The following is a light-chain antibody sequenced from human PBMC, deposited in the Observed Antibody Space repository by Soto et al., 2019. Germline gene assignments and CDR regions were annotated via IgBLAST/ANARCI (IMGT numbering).Light chain of an antibody. CDR3: QQLERYPST. CDR2: AAS. Sequence: IQLTQSPSSLSASVGDRVTITCRASQGINSFLAWYQQKPGKAPKLLIYAASTLQSVVPSRFSGSGAGTYLTLSSSGLQLGGLASCYIQQLERYPSTIGGGTKVDIK. CDR1: QGINSF. V-gene: IGKV1-9*01. J-gene: IGKJ4*01.